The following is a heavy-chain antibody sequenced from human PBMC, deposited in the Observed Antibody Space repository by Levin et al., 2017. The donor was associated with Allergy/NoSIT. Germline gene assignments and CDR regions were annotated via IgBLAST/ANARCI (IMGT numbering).Heavy chain of an antibody. V-gene: IGHV3-9*01. D-gene: IGHD3-10*01. J-gene: IGHJ6*02. CDR2: ISWNSGSI. Sequence: PGGSLRLSCAASGFTFDDYAMHWVRQAPGKGLEWVSGISWNSGSIGYADSVKGRFTISRDNAKNSLYLQMNSLRAEDTALYYCAKDVMVRGVIGQSYGMDVWGQGTTVTVSS. CDR3: AKDVMVRGVIGQSYGMDV. CDR1: GFTFDDYA.